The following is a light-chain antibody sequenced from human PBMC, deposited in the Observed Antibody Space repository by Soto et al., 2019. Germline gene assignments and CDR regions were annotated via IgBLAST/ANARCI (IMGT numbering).Light chain of an antibody. CDR1: GSDVGGFNF. J-gene: IGLJ1*01. Sequence: QSVLAQPASVSGSPGQSITISCTGTGSDVGGFNFVSWYQQHPGKAPKLIIYDVSDRPSGVSNRFSGSKSGNTASLTNSGLQTEDEAAYYCSSYTGTTTLGYVFGTGTKVTVL. CDR2: DVS. V-gene: IGLV2-14*03. CDR3: SSYTGTTTLGYV.